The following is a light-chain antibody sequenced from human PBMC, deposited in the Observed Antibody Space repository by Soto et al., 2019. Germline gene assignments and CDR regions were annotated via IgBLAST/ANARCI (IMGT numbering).Light chain of an antibody. CDR1: SSNIGAGYD. Sequence: QAVVTQPPSVSGAPGQRVTISCTGSSSNIGAGYDVHWYQQLPGTAPKLLIYGNSNRPSGVPDRFSGSKSGTSASLAITGLQAEDEAYYYCQSYDRSLSGSVFGGGTKVTVL. CDR3: QSYDRSLSGSV. CDR2: GNS. J-gene: IGLJ2*01. V-gene: IGLV1-40*01.